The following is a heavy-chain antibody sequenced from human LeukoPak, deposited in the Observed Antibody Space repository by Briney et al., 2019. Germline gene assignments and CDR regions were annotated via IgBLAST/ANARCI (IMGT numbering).Heavy chain of an antibody. D-gene: IGHD3-9*01. Sequence: ASVKVSCKASGYTFTSYDINWVRQATGQGLEWMGWMNPNSGNTGYAQKFQGRVTMTRNTSISTAYMELSSLRSEDPAVYYCAREGDIFTGYSHYYYYYYMDVWGKGTTVTVSS. CDR2: MNPNSGNT. CDR3: AREGDIFTGYSHYYYYYYMDV. CDR1: GYTFTSYD. V-gene: IGHV1-8*01. J-gene: IGHJ6*03.